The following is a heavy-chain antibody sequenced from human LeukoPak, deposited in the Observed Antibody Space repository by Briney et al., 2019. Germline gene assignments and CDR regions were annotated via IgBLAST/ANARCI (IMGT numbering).Heavy chain of an antibody. CDR3: ARAGVGATKYSQH. CDR1: GGSISSSNW. CDR2: IYHSGST. V-gene: IGHV4-4*02. Sequence: SETLSLTCAVSGGSISSSNWWSWVRQPPGKGLEWIGEIYHSGSTNYNPSLKSRVTISVDKSKNQFSLKLSSVTAADTAVYYCARAGVGATKYSQHWGQGTLVTVSS. D-gene: IGHD1-26*01. J-gene: IGHJ1*01.